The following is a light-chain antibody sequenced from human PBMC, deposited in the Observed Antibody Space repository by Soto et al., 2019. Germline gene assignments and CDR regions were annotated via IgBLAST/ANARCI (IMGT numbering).Light chain of an antibody. CDR1: SNDVGGYDY. CDR2: EVT. CDR3: SSFAGTNSFV. Sequence: QSVLTQPASVSGSPGQSITISCSGTSNDVGGYDYVSWYQQHPGKAPKLMIYEVTRRPSGVPDRIFGSKSYTTASLTVSGLQAEDEADYYCSSFAGTNSFVFGTGTKVTVL. V-gene: IGLV2-8*01. J-gene: IGLJ1*01.